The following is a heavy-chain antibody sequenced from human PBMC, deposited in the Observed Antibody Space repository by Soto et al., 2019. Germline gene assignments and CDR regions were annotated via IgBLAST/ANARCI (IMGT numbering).Heavy chain of an antibody. J-gene: IGHJ5*02. D-gene: IGHD1-26*01. V-gene: IGHV1-69*06. CDR3: ARAGDRASPQALVLDP. CDR2: IIPIFGTA. CDR1: GGTFNSYA. Sequence: QVQLVQSGAEVKKPGSSVKVSCKASGGTFNSYALSWVRQASGQGLEWMGGIIPIFGTANYAQKFQGRVTITADKSTSTAYMELSSLRSEDTAVYYCARAGDRASPQALVLDPWGQGTLVTVSS.